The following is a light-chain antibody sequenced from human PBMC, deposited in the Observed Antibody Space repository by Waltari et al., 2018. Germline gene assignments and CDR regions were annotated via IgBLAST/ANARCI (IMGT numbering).Light chain of an antibody. CDR3: QHYDSYSAT. J-gene: IGKJ4*02. CDR2: KAS. Sequence: DIQMTQSPSTLSASVGDRVTITCRASQSNRSWLAWYQQKPGKAPKLLTYKASILASGVPARFSRGRSGTECPLTISSLPPGDLAAYYLQHYDSYSATVGGGSKVDLK. CDR1: QSNRSW. V-gene: IGKV1-5*03.